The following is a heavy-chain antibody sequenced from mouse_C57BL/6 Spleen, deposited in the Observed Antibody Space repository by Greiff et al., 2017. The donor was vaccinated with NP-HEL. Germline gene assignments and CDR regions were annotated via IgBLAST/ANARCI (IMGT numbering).Heavy chain of an antibody. CDR1: GFTFSSYA. V-gene: IGHV5-4*01. CDR3: SSPRTGPDPHWYFDV. J-gene: IGHJ1*03. D-gene: IGHD4-1*01. Sequence: EVQLVESGGGLVKPGGSLKLSCAASGFTFSSYAMSWVRQTPEKRLEWVATISDGGSYTYYPDNVKGRFTISRDNAKNNLYLQMSHLKSEDTAMYYWSSPRTGPDPHWYFDVWGTGTTVTVSS. CDR2: ISDGGSYT.